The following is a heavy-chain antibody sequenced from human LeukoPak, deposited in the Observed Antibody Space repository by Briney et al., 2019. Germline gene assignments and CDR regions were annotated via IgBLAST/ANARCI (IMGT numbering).Heavy chain of an antibody. Sequence: GGSLRLSCAASGFTFSSYGMHWVRQAPGKGLEWVAFIRYDGSNKYYADSVKGRFTISRDNSKNTLYLQMNSLRAEDTAVYYRAKSPHPYCSGGSCYFYYFDYWGQGTLVTVSS. CDR1: GFTFSSYG. D-gene: IGHD2-15*01. CDR3: AKSPHPYCSGGSCYFYYFDY. J-gene: IGHJ4*02. CDR2: IRYDGSNK. V-gene: IGHV3-30*02.